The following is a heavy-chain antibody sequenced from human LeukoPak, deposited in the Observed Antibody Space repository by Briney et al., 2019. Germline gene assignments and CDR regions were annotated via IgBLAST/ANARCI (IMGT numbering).Heavy chain of an antibody. CDR1: GFTFSSYS. CDR2: ISSSSSTI. J-gene: IGHJ4*02. V-gene: IGHV3-48*01. CDR3: ARDGIAVAGTGASIN. D-gene: IGHD6-19*01. Sequence: PGGSLRLSCAASGFTFSSYSMNWVRQAPGKGLEWVSYISSSSSTIYYADSVKGRFTISRDNAKNSLYLQMNSLRAEDTAVYYCARDGIAVAGTGASINWGQGTLVTVSS.